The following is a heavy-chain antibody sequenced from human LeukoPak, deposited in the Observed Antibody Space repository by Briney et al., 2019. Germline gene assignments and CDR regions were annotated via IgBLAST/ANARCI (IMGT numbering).Heavy chain of an antibody. CDR1: GFTFSNYA. CDR3: ARRIAAAATGNYYSYGMDV. CDR2: TSYDGNTK. Sequence: GGSLRLSCAASGFTFSNYAMHWVRQAPGKGLEWGTVTSYDGNTKYYADSVKGRFTISRDNSNNTLYLQMNSLRAEDTALYYCARRIAAAATGNYYSYGMDVWGQGTTVTVSS. V-gene: IGHV3-30*04. D-gene: IGHD6-13*01. J-gene: IGHJ6*02.